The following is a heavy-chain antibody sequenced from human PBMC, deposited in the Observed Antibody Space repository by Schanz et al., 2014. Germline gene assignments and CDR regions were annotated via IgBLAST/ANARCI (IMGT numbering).Heavy chain of an antibody. CDR3: ARLGVGDKAYYYYGTDV. CDR1: GVSIGGYY. CDR2: IFFSGST. D-gene: IGHD1-26*01. J-gene: IGHJ6*02. V-gene: IGHV4-59*08. Sequence: QVQLQESGPGLVKPSETLSLTCTVSGVSIGGYYWSWIRQPPGKGLEWIGYIFFSGSTTYNPSFNSRVTISEDRPKNQCARTLSSVTAADTAVYYCARLGVGDKAYYYYGTDVWGQGTTVLVSS.